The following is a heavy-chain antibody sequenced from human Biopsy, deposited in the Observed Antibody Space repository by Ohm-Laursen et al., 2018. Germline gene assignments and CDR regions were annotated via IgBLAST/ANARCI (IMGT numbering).Heavy chain of an antibody. J-gene: IGHJ4*02. V-gene: IGHV3-23*01. Sequence: SLRLSCTASGFTFSSYVMTWVRQAPGKGLEWVSVINTSGGSTHYAVSVKGRFTISRDNSKNTLYLRMNSLRAEDTAVYYCAKPADSYGSEFYFDYWGQGTPVTVSS. CDR2: INTSGGST. D-gene: IGHD4-17*01. CDR1: GFTFSSYV. CDR3: AKPADSYGSEFYFDY.